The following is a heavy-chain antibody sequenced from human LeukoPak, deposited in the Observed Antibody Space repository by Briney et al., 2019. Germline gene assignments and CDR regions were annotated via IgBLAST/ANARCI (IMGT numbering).Heavy chain of an antibody. CDR1: AGSISSSTYY. Sequence: SETLSPTCTVYAGSISSSTYYWGWIRQLPGKGLEWIGSIYYSGSTHYNPSLRSRVTISVDTSKNQFSLKLSSVTAADTAVYYCATILSGDYGQFDYWGQGTLATVSS. CDR3: ATILSGDYGQFDY. D-gene: IGHD4-17*01. J-gene: IGHJ4*02. CDR2: IYYSGST. V-gene: IGHV4-39*01.